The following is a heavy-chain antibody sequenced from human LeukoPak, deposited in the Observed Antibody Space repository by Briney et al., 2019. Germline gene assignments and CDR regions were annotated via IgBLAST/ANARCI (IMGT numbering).Heavy chain of an antibody. V-gene: IGHV4-38-2*01. CDR2: IYHSGST. J-gene: IGHJ4*02. CDR3: ARGRYYCSSTSCYGPYFDY. CDR1: GYSISSGYY. Sequence: SETLSLTCAVSGYSISSGYYWGWVRQPPGKGLEWIGSIYHSGSTYYNPSLKSRVTISVDTSKNQFSLKLSSVTAADTAVYYCARGRYYCSSTSCYGPYFDYWGQGTLVTVSS. D-gene: IGHD2-2*01.